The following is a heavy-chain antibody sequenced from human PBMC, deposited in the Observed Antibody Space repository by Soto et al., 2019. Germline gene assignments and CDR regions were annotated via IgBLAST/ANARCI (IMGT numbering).Heavy chain of an antibody. CDR3: AKDSGCRVYPYFDY. Sequence: GGSLRLSCAVSGLPFDDYAMHWVRQAPGKGLERVSGISWNSGSIGYADSVKGRFTISRDNAKNSLYLQIISLRAEDTALYYCAKDSGCRVYPYFDYWCQEALHTVSS. J-gene: IGHJ4*01. V-gene: IGHV3-9*01. D-gene: IGHD3-16*02. CDR1: GLPFDDYA. CDR2: ISWNSGSI.